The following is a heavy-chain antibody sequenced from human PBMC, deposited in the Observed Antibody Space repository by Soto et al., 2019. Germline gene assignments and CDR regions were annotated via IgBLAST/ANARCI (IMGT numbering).Heavy chain of an antibody. Sequence: QVQLVESGGGVVQPGRSLRLSCAASGFTFSNYGMHWVRQAPGKELEWVAIISYDGSKTYYADSVTGRFTISRDNSKNTLHLQMNSLRAEDTAVYYCALSPMVRGDPRHPPDYWGQGTLVTVSS. V-gene: IGHV3-30*03. CDR1: GFTFSNYG. J-gene: IGHJ4*02. CDR3: ALSPMVRGDPRHPPDY. CDR2: ISYDGSKT. D-gene: IGHD3-10*01.